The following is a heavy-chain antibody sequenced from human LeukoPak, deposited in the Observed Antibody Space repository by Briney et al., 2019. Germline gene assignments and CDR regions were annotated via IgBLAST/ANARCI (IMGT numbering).Heavy chain of an antibody. CDR2: TNPNSGGT. CDR3: ARGKGMTMVQGVINY. V-gene: IGHV1-2*02. CDR1: GYTFTGYY. D-gene: IGHD3-10*01. J-gene: IGHJ4*02. Sequence: ASVKVSCKASGYTFTGYYMHWVRQAPGQGLEWMGWTNPNSGGTSYAQKFQGRVTMTRDTSISTAYMELSRLISDDTAVYYCARGKGMTMVQGVINYWGQGTLVTVSS.